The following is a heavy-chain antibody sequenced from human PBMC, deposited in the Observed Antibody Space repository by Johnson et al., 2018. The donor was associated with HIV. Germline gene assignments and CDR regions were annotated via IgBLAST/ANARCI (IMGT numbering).Heavy chain of an antibody. D-gene: IGHD3-22*01. CDR3: GKGKITMKVVIFFDL. V-gene: IGHV3-23*04. CDR1: GFAFSSFA. CDR2: ISGSGGST. Sequence: VQLVESGGGLVQPGGSLRLSCAASGFAFSSFAVTWVRQAPGKGLEWVSAISGSGGSTYYADSVKGRFTISRDNSKNTLYLQMNSLRAEDTAVYYCGKGKITMKVVIFFDLWGQGTMVTVSS. J-gene: IGHJ3*01.